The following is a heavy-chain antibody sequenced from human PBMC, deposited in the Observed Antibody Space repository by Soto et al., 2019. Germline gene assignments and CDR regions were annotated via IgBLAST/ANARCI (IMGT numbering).Heavy chain of an antibody. J-gene: IGHJ4*02. CDR3: AKDGSHNFDY. D-gene: IGHD1-26*01. CDR2: MSYDGSNE. V-gene: IGHV3-30*18. CDR1: GFTFSHYA. Sequence: QVPLVESGGGVVQPGRSLRLSCAASGFTFSHYAMHWVRQAPGKGLEWVALMSYDGSNEYYADSVKGRFTISRDNSKNPLYLQMNSLSAEDTAVYYCAKDGSHNFDYWGQGTLVTVSS.